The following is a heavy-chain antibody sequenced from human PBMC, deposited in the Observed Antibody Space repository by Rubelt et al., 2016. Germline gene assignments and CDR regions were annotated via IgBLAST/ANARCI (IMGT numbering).Heavy chain of an antibody. Sequence: QVQLVQSGAEVKKPGASVKVSCKVSGYTLTELSMHWVRQAPGKGLEWMGGFDPEDGETIYAQKFQGRVTSTEDTSTDTAYMELSSLISEDTAVYYCATGIVVVPAHVPSRDYWGQGTLVTVSS. CDR3: ATGIVVVPAHVPSRDY. J-gene: IGHJ4*02. CDR1: GYTLTELS. D-gene: IGHD2-2*01. CDR2: FDPEDGET. V-gene: IGHV1-24*01.